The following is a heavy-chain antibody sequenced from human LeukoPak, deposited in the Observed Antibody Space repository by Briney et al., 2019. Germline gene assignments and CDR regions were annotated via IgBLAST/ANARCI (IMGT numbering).Heavy chain of an antibody. J-gene: IGHJ6*02. D-gene: IGHD3-3*01. Sequence: ASVKLSCKVSGDTLAELSIHWLRQGGGKGLEWMGGFDVEKGETIYSQKFQGRVIMTEDISTDTAYLDLSSLISEDTAVYYCATELRLGGLDVWGQGTTVTVSS. CDR2: FDVEKGET. V-gene: IGHV1-24*01. CDR1: GDTLAELS. CDR3: ATELRLGGLDV.